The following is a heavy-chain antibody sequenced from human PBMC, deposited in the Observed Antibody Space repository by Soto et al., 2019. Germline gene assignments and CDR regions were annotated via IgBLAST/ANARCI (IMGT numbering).Heavy chain of an antibody. J-gene: IGHJ3*02. D-gene: IGHD3-22*01. Sequence: SETLSLTCTVSGGSISSYYWSWIRQPPGKGLEWIGYIYYSGSTNYNPSLKSRVTISVDTSKNQFSLKLSSVTAADTAVYYCARVKRREPLKYWDSRGAFDIWGQGTMVTVSS. CDR1: GGSISSYY. CDR3: ARVKRREPLKYWDSRGAFDI. CDR2: IYYSGST. V-gene: IGHV4-59*01.